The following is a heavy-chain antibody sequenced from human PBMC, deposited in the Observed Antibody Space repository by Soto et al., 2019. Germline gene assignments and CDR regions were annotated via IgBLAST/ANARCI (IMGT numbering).Heavy chain of an antibody. D-gene: IGHD6-13*01. V-gene: IGHV3-33*01. Sequence: QVQLVESGGGVVQPGRSLRLSCAASGFTFSSYGMHWVRQAPGKGLEWVAVIWYDGSNKYYADSVKGRFTTSRDTSKKKLYRQMNSLRAEDTAVYYCARDPSIAAAGGPLKWELNPLYNMDVWGQGTTVTVSS. CDR3: ARDPSIAAAGGPLKWELNPLYNMDV. CDR2: IWYDGSNK. J-gene: IGHJ6*02. CDR1: GFTFSSYG.